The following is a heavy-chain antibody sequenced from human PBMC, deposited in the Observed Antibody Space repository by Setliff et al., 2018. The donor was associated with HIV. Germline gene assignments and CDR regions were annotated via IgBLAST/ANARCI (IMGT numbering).Heavy chain of an antibody. CDR1: AGSIRSSTYY. CDR3: IIAYSSGWLAPMGFDS. V-gene: IGHV4-39*01. J-gene: IGHJ4*02. CDR2: IYYSGST. Sequence: SETLSLTCTVSAGSIRSSTYYWAWIRQPPGKGLEWIGTIYYSGSTYYNPSLKSRATISVNMSKNQFSLRLSSVTAADTAVYYCIIAYSSGWLAPMGFDSWGQGTLVTVSS. D-gene: IGHD6-19*01.